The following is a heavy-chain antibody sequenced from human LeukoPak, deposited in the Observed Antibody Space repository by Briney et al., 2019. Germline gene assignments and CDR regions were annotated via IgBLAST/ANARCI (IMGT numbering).Heavy chain of an antibody. CDR2: MNPNSGNT. J-gene: IGHJ4*02. CDR1: GDTFTNYD. CDR3: ARELRKDDC. V-gene: IGHV1-8*01. D-gene: IGHD1-26*01. Sequence: ASVKVSCKASGDTFTNYDINWVRQATGQGLEWMGYMNPNSGNTGYAQKFQGRITMTRDTSISTAYMELSSLRSEDMAVYYCARELRKDDCWGQGTLVTVSS.